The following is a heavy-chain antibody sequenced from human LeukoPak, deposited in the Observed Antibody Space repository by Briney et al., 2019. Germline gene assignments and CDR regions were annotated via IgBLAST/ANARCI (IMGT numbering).Heavy chain of an antibody. D-gene: IGHD4-23*01. J-gene: IGHJ4*02. CDR3: ARGPYDYGGNPFDY. CDR1: GGSFSGYY. CDR2: INHSGST. V-gene: IGHV4-34*01. Sequence: SATLSLTCAVYGGSFSGYYWSWIRQPPGKGLEWIGDINHSGSTNYNPSRKSRVTISVDTSKNQFSLKLSSVTAADTAVYYCARGPYDYGGNPFDYWGQGTLVTVSS.